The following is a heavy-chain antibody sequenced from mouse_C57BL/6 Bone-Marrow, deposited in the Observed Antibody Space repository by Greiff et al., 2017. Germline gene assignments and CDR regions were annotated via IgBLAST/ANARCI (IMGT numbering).Heavy chain of an antibody. V-gene: IGHV1-54*01. J-gene: IGHJ1*03. CDR1: GYAFTNYL. Sequence: QVQLKESGAELVRPGTSVKVSCKASGYAFTNYLIEWVKQRPGQGLEWIGVINPGSGGTNYNEKFKGKATLTADKSSSTAYMQLSSLTSEDSAVYFCARSCYGSSYWYFDVWGTGTTVTVSS. CDR2: INPGSGGT. D-gene: IGHD1-1*01. CDR3: ARSCYGSSYWYFDV.